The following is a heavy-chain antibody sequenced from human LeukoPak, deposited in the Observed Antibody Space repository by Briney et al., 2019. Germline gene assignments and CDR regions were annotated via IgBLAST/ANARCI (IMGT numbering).Heavy chain of an antibody. CDR1: GFTFGSYS. D-gene: IGHD6-19*01. J-gene: IGHJ4*02. V-gene: IGHV3-21*01. Sequence: GGSLRLSCAASGFTFGSYSMNWVRQAPGKGLEWVSSISSSSSYIYYADSVKGRFTISRDNAKNSLYLQMNSLRAEDTAVYYCARGTLKWLEYYFDYWGQGTLVTVSS. CDR3: ARGTLKWLEYYFDY. CDR2: ISSSSSYI.